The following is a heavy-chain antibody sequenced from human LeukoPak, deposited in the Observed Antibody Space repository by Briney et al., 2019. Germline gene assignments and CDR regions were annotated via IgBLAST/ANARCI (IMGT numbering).Heavy chain of an antibody. CDR3: ARSTWLLDK. V-gene: IGHV4-61*10. J-gene: IGHJ4*02. D-gene: IGHD3-22*01. CDR2: IYYSGST. CDR1: GDSITSGSYY. Sequence: SQTLSLTCSVSGDSITSGSYYWTWIRQPAGKGLEWIGYIYYSGSTNYNPSLKSRVTISLDTSKNQFSLKLSSVTSADTAVYYCARSTWLLDKWGQGTLVTVSS.